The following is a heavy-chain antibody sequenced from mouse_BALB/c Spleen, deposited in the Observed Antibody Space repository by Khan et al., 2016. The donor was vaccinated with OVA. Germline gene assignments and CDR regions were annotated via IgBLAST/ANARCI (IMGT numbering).Heavy chain of an antibody. CDR2: ISSGGDYT. Sequence: DVHLVESGGDLVKPRGSLKLSCAASGFTFSSYSMSWVRQTPDKRLEWVATISSGGDYTYYPDSVKGRFTISRDNAENTLYLQMSSLKSEDTAMYYCASHLTGSFAYWGQGTLVTVSA. D-gene: IGHD4-1*01. CDR1: GFTFSSYS. J-gene: IGHJ3*01. CDR3: ASHLTGSFAY. V-gene: IGHV5-6*01.